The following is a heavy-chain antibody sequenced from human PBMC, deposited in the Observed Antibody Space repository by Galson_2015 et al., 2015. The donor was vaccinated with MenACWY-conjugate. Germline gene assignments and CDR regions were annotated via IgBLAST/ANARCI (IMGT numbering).Heavy chain of an antibody. J-gene: IGHJ5*02. CDR2: IKCRTDGGTT. Sequence: SLRLSCAPSGLTFSNVWMSWVRQAPGKGLEWVARIKCRTDGGTTDYATPVKGRFTILRDDSTNTLYLQMNSLKIEDTAMCFCTRDRDVGGSRWWFDPWGQGTLVTVSS. CDR3: TRDRDVGGSRWWFDP. CDR1: GLTFSNVW. V-gene: IGHV3-15*01. D-gene: IGHD2-15*01.